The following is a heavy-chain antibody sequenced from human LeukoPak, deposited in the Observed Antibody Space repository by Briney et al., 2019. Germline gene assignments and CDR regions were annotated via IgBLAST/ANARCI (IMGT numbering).Heavy chain of an antibody. CDR2: INPNSGGT. CDR1: GYTFTSYY. Sequence: ASVKVSCKASGYTFTSYYMHWVRQAPGQGLEWMGWINPNSGGTNYAQKFQGRVTMTRDTSISTAYMELSRLRSDDTAVYYCARDSSSCSGGSCYSYDYNYYMDVWGKGTTVTISS. J-gene: IGHJ6*03. V-gene: IGHV1-2*02. D-gene: IGHD2-15*01. CDR3: ARDSSSCSGGSCYSYDYNYYMDV.